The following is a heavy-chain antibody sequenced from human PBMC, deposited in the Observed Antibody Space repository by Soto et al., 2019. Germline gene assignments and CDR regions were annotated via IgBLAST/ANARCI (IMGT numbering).Heavy chain of an antibody. V-gene: IGHV3-30-3*01. D-gene: IGHD6-13*01. CDR3: ARVWSGIYYYYGMDV. J-gene: IGHJ6*02. CDR1: GFTFSSYA. CDR2: ISYDGSNK. Sequence: GGSLRLSCAASGFTFSSYAMHWVCQAPGKGLEWVAVISYDGSNKYYADSVKGRFTISRDNSKNTLYLQMNSLRAEDTAVYYCARVWSGIYYYYGMDVWGQGTTVTVSS.